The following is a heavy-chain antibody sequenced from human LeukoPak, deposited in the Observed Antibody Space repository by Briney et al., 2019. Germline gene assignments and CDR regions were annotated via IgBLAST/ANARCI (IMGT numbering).Heavy chain of an antibody. J-gene: IGHJ6*03. CDR2: IIPIFGTA. Sequence: GSSVKVSCKASGGTFSSYAISWVRQAPGQGLEWMGGIIPIFGTANYAQKFQGRVTITADESTSTAYMELSSLRSEDTAVYYCARDGSLGGYDYGYYYYMDVWGKGTTVTVSS. CDR3: ARDGSLGGYDYGYYYYMDV. CDR1: GGTFSSYA. V-gene: IGHV1-69*01. D-gene: IGHD5-12*01.